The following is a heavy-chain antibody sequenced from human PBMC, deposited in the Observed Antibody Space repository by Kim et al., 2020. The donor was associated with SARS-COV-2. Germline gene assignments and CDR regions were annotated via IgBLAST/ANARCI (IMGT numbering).Heavy chain of an antibody. CDR2: IYSSGST. Sequence: SETLSLTCTVSGGSISSSSYYWGWIRQPPGKGLEWIGTIYSSGSTYYNPSLKSRVXXPVDTSKNQFSLKXXXMTAADTAVYYCAKXXSSRWNPDYYYGMXXWGQGTXVTVSS. V-gene: IGHV4-39*01. CDR3: AKXXSSRWNPDYYYGMXX. D-gene: IGHD6-13*01. J-gene: IGHJ6*02. CDR1: GGSISSSSYY.